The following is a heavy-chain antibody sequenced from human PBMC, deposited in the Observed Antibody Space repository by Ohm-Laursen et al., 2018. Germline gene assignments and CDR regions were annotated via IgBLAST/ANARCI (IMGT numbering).Heavy chain of an antibody. Sequence: SLRLSCSASGFTFSSYWMHWVRQAPGKGLVWVSRINSDGSSTSYADSVKGRFTIPRDNAKNTLYLQMNSLRAEDTAVYYCARDPSGWFPGDYWGQGTLVAVSS. CDR2: INSDGSST. CDR3: ARDPSGWFPGDY. D-gene: IGHD6-19*01. CDR1: GFTFSSYW. V-gene: IGHV3-74*01. J-gene: IGHJ4*02.